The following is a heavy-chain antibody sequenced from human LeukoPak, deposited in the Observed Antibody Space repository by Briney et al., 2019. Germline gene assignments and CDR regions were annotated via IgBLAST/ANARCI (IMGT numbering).Heavy chain of an antibody. V-gene: IGHV4-39*07. CDR2: IDYRGTT. D-gene: IGHD2-15*01. Sequence: SETLSLTCTVSGGSISSSSYYWGWIRQPPGKGLEWIGSIDYRGTTNYNPSLKSRVTISVDTSKNQFSLKLSSVTAADTAVYYCARGPRNCSGGSCYFYYYGMDVWGQGTTVTVSS. CDR3: ARGPRNCSGGSCYFYYYGMDV. J-gene: IGHJ6*02. CDR1: GGSISSSSYY.